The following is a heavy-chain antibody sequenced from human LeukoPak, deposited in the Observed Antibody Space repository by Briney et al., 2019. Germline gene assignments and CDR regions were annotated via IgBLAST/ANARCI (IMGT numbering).Heavy chain of an antibody. J-gene: IGHJ4*02. CDR2: INPVGTAT. CDR3: GRFGYVAGVDL. Sequence: PGGSLRLSCAASGFSFSAYWMTWVRQAPGAGLEFVANINPVGTATYYADPVKGRFTISRDNAKNLVYLQMNSLWAEDTAVYHCGRFGYVAGVDLWGQGTLVTVSS. CDR1: GFSFSAYW. V-gene: IGHV3-7*01. D-gene: IGHD6-19*01.